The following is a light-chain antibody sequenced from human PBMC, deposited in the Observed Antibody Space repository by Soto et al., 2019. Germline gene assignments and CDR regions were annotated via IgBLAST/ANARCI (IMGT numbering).Light chain of an antibody. CDR3: QQYSTYPYT. CDR2: DAS. Sequence: DIQMTQSPSTLSASVGDRVTIPCRASQSISSWLAWYQQKPGKAPKLLIYDASSLESGVPSRFSGSGSGTEFTLTISSLQPDDVATYYCQQYSTYPYTFGQGTKLEIK. J-gene: IGKJ2*01. CDR1: QSISSW. V-gene: IGKV1-5*01.